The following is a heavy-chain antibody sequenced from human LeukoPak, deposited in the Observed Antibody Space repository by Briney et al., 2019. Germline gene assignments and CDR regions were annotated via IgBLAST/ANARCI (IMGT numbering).Heavy chain of an antibody. CDR2: IYYSGST. Sequence: SETLSLTCTVSGGSVSSDSYYWSWIRRPPGKGLEWIGYIYYSGSTNYNPSLKSRVTISVDTSKNQFSLKLSSVTAADTAVYYCARHDYGDSNAFDIWGQGTMVTVSS. J-gene: IGHJ3*02. D-gene: IGHD4-17*01. CDR3: ARHDYGDSNAFDI. V-gene: IGHV4-61*01. CDR1: GGSVSSDSYY.